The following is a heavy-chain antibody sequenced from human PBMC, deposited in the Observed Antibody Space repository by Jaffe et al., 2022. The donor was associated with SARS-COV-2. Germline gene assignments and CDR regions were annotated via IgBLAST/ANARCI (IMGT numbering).Heavy chain of an antibody. D-gene: IGHD6-19*01. V-gene: IGHV3-30*04. J-gene: IGHJ6*03. CDR2: TSYDESNK. CDR1: GFTFSSYA. CDR3: VRTEGGSGSYYMDV. Sequence: QVQVVESGGGVVEPGRSLRLSCAASGFTFSSYAMHWVRQAPGKGLEWVAVTSYDESNKYYADSVKGRFTISRDNSKSTLYLQMNSLRAEDTAVYYCVRTEGGSGSYYMDVWGKGTTVTVSS.